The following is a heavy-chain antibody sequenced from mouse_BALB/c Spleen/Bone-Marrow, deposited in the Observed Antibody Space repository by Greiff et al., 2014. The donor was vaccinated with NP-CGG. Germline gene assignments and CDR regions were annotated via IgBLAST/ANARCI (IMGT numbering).Heavy chain of an antibody. CDR3: ARDSPYAMDY. Sequence: VQLQQSGAELVKPGASVKLSCTASGFNIKDTYMHWVKQRPEQGLEWIGRIDPANGNTKYDPKFQGKATITADTSSNTAYLQLNSLTSEDTAVYYCARDSPYAMDYWGQGTSVTVSS. V-gene: IGHV14-3*02. CDR1: GFNIKDTY. CDR2: IDPANGNT. J-gene: IGHJ4*01.